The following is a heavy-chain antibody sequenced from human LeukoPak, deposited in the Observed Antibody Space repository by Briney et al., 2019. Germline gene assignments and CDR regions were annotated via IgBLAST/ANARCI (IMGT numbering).Heavy chain of an antibody. CDR2: IYYSGST. CDR1: GYSISSGYY. D-gene: IGHD3-9*01. V-gene: IGHV4-31*11. J-gene: IGHJ4*02. CDR3: ARGGGVLRYFDWPSYFDY. Sequence: SSETLSLTCAVSGYSISSGYYWGWIRQPPGKGLEWIGYIYYSGSTYYNPSLKSRVTISVDTSKNQFSLKLSSVTAADTAVYYCARGGGVLRYFDWPSYFDYWGQGALVTVSS.